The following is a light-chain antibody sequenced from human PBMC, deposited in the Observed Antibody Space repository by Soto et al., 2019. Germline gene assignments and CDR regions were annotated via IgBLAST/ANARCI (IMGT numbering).Light chain of an antibody. CDR2: DAS. CDR3: QQYDNLPIT. V-gene: IGKV1-33*01. J-gene: IGKJ5*01. Sequence: DIQMTQSPSSLSASVGDRVTITCQASQAISNYLNWYQQKPGKAPKLLIYDASNLETGVPSRFSGSGFGTDFTFTISSLQPEDIATYYCQQYDNLPITFGQGTRLEIK. CDR1: QAISNY.